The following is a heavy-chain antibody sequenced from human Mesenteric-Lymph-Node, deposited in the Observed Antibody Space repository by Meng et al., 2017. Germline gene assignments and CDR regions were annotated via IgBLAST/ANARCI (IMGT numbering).Heavy chain of an antibody. CDR2: LSSSGSTI. CDR1: GFTVSSNY. D-gene: IGHD3-10*01. CDR3: ARVFSMVRGVIPYYYYYGMDV. J-gene: IGHJ6*02. V-gene: IGHV3-11*04. Sequence: GESLKISCAASGFTVSSNYMSWVRQAPGKGLEWVSVLSSSGSTIYYADSVKGRFTISRDNAKNSLYLQMNSLRAEDTAVYYCARVFSMVRGVIPYYYYYGMDVWGQGTTVTVSS.